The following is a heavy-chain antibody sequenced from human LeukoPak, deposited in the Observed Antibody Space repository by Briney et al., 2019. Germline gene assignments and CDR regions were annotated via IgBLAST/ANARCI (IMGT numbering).Heavy chain of an antibody. Sequence: PSETLSLTCAVSGGSISSGGYSWSWIRQPPGKGLEWIGYIYYSGSTYYNPSLKSRVTISVDTSKNQFSLKLSSVTAADTAVYYCASEVVLPLKNYYYMDVWGKGTTVTISS. CDR2: IYYSGST. D-gene: IGHD2-2*01. CDR1: GGSISSGGYS. J-gene: IGHJ6*03. V-gene: IGHV4-30-4*07. CDR3: ASEVVLPLKNYYYMDV.